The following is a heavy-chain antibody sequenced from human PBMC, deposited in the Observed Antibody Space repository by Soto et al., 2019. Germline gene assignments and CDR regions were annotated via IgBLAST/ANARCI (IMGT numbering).Heavy chain of an antibody. Sequence: GGSLRLSCAASCFTFSSYAMTWVRQAPGKGLEWVGRIKSKTDGGTTDYAAPVKGRFTISRDDSKNTLYLQMNSLKTEDTAVYYCTTLYFDWLSALDYWGQGTLVTVSS. CDR3: TTLYFDWLSALDY. J-gene: IGHJ4*02. CDR2: IKSKTDGGTT. V-gene: IGHV3-15*07. CDR1: CFTFSSYA. D-gene: IGHD3-9*01.